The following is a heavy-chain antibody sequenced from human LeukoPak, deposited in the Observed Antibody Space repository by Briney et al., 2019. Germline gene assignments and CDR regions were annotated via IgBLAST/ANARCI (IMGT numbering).Heavy chain of an antibody. D-gene: IGHD2-15*01. CDR2: ISGSGGST. J-gene: IGHJ4*02. CDR3: AREAIYCSGGSCYFNYFDY. V-gene: IGHV3-23*01. CDR1: GFTFSSYA. Sequence: GGSLRLSCAASGFTFSSYAMTWVRQAPGKGLEWVSAISGSGGSTYYADSVKGRFTISRDNSKNTLYLQMNSLRAEDTAVYYCAREAIYCSGGSCYFNYFDYWGQGTLVTVSS.